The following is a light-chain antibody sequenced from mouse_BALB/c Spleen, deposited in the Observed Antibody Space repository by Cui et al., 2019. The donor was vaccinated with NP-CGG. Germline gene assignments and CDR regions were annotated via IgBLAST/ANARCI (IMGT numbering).Light chain of an antibody. V-gene: IGLV1*01. CDR3: APWYSNHWV. CDR1: IGAVTTSNY. Sequence: QAVVTQESALTTSPGETVTLTCRSSIGAVTTSNYANWVQEKPDHLFTGLIGGTNNRTPGVPARFSGSLIGDKAALTITGAQTEDEAIYFCAPWYSNHWVFGGGTKLTVL. CDR2: GTN. J-gene: IGLJ1*01.